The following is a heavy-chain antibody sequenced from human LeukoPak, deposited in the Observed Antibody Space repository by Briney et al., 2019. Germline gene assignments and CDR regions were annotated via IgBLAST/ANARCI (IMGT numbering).Heavy chain of an antibody. Sequence: PSETLSLTCAVYGGSFSGYYWSWIRQPPGKGLEWIGEINHSGSTNYNPSLKSRVTISLDTSKNQFSLKLSSVTAADTAVYYCARDRGDGYDYFWDYWGQGTLVTVSS. J-gene: IGHJ4*02. CDR1: GGSFSGYY. D-gene: IGHD5-12*01. CDR2: INHSGST. V-gene: IGHV4-34*01. CDR3: ARDRGDGYDYFWDY.